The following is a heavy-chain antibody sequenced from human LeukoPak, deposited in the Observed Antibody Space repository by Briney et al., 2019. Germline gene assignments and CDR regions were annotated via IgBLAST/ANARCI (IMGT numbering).Heavy chain of an antibody. D-gene: IGHD2-8*01. J-gene: IGHJ6*03. CDR3: AKDRCSNGIGCYYYYMDV. V-gene: IGHV3-74*01. Sequence: PGGSLRLSCAASGFTFSSYWMNWVRQAPGKGLVWVSRMNSDGSITSYADSVKGRFTISRDNAKNTLYLQMNSLRAEDTAVYYCAKDRCSNGIGCYYYYMDVWGKGTTVTISS. CDR1: GFTFSSYW. CDR2: MNSDGSIT.